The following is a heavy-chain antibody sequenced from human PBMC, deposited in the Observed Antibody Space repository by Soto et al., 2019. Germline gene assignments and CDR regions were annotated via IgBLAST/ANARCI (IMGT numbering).Heavy chain of an antibody. D-gene: IGHD3-22*01. CDR2: ISGSGGST. J-gene: IGHJ4*02. Sequence: GGSLRLSCAASGFTFSSYAMSWVRQAPGKGLEWVSAISGSGGSTYYADSVKGRFTISRDNSKNTLYLQMNSLRAEDTAVYYCAKDLAPYYYASSGYYDYWGQGTLVTVSS. CDR1: GFTFSSYA. CDR3: AKDLAPYYYASSGYYDY. V-gene: IGHV3-23*01.